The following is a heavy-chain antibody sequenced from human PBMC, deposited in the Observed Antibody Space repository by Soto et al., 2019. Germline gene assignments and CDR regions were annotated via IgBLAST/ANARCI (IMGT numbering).Heavy chain of an antibody. CDR2: INPNSGGT. CDR1: GYTFTGYY. V-gene: IGHV1-2*02. D-gene: IGHD3-22*01. J-gene: IGHJ4*02. Sequence: ASVKVSCKASGYTFTGYYMHWVRQAPGQGLEWMGWINPNSGGTNYAQKFQGRVTMTRDTSISTAYMELSRLRSDDTAVYYCARADTYYYDSSGYYKPKPTTVAPAFIDYWGQGTMVTVSS. CDR3: ARADTYYYDSSGYYKPKPTTVAPAFIDY.